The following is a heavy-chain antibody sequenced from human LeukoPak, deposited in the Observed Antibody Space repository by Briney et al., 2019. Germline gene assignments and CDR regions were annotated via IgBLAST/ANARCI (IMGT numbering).Heavy chain of an antibody. CDR3: ARGDFCSKSNCYLRPMDV. D-gene: IGHD3-3*01. J-gene: IGHJ6*03. CDR2: IYYSGST. CDR1: GGSISDYY. V-gene: IGHV4-59*01. Sequence: SETLSLTCTVSGGSISDYYWNWIRQPPGTGLEWIGYIYYSGSTTYNPSLKSRITMSVDTAKNQFSLKLRSVTAADTAVYYCARGDFCSKSNCYLRPMDVWGKGTTVTVSS.